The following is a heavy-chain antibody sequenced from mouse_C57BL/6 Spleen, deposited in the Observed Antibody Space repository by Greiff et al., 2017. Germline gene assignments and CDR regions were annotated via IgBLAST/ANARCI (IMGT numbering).Heavy chain of an antibody. V-gene: IGHV2-2*01. CDR1: GFSLTSYG. Sequence: VMLVESGPGLVQPSQSLSITCTVSGFSLTSYGVHWVRQSPGKGLEWLGVIWSGGSTDYNAAFISRLSISKDNAKSQVFFKMNSLQADDTAIYYCARGGSWFAYWGQGTLVTVSA. J-gene: IGHJ3*01. CDR2: IWSGGST. CDR3: ARGGSWFAY.